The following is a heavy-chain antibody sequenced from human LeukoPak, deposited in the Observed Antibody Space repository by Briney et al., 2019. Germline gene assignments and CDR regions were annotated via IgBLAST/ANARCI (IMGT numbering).Heavy chain of an antibody. Sequence: ASVKVSCRASGYTFTSYGISWVRQAPGQGLEWMGWISAYNGNTNYAQKLQGRVTMTTDTSTSTAYMELRSLRSDDTAVYYCARVGIYSSSYRTHDYWGQGTLVTVSS. CDR2: ISAYNGNT. CDR1: GYTFTSYG. J-gene: IGHJ4*02. D-gene: IGHD6-13*01. V-gene: IGHV1-18*01. CDR3: ARVGIYSSSYRTHDY.